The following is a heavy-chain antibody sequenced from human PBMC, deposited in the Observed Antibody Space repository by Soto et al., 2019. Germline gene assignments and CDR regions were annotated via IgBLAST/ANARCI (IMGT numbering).Heavy chain of an antibody. CDR3: AGLPYFAYNRHVDY. CDR2: INPTSGHI. CDR1: GFIFSHYY. V-gene: IGHV3-11*06. J-gene: IGHJ4*02. Sequence: QVQMVESGGGLVKPGGPLRLSCAASGFIFSHYYMGWIRQAPGKGLEWVSYINPTSGHINYADSVKGRFTISRDNAMISFYLQMNSLTADDTPIYYCAGLPYFAYNRHVDYWGQGTLVTVAS. D-gene: IGHD1-1*01.